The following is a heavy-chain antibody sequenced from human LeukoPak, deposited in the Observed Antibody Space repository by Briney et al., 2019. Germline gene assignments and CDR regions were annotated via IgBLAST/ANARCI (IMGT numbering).Heavy chain of an antibody. CDR1: GFTFSSYW. Sequence: PGGSLRLSCAASGFTFSSYWMHWVRQAPGKGLVWVSRINSDGSSTRYADSVKGRFTISRDNAKNSLYLQMNSLRAEDTAVYYCASGYSGYDRLYGYWGQGTLVTVSS. V-gene: IGHV3-74*01. CDR2: INSDGSST. J-gene: IGHJ4*02. CDR3: ASGYSGYDRLYGY. D-gene: IGHD5-12*01.